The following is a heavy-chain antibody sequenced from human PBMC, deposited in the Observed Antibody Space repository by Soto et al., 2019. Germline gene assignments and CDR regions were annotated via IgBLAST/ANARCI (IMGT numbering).Heavy chain of an antibody. CDR2: IWYDGSNK. Sequence: QVQLVESGGGVVQPGRSLRLSCAASGFTFSSYGMHWVRQAPGKGLERVAVIWYDGSNKYYADSVKGRFTISRDNSKNTLYLQMNSLRAEDTAVYYCARVRAPYGDYESFDYWGQGTLVTVSS. D-gene: IGHD4-17*01. V-gene: IGHV3-33*01. J-gene: IGHJ4*02. CDR3: ARVRAPYGDYESFDY. CDR1: GFTFSSYG.